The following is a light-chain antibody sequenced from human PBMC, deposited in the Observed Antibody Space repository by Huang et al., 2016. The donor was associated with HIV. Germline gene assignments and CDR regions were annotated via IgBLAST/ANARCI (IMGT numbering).Light chain of an antibody. CDR1: QGISNY. Sequence: DIQMTQSPSSLSASVGDRVTVTCRASQGISNYLAWFQQKPGKAPKSLIYSASTLQTGVPSMFSGSGSGTEFTLTISGLQPDDSATYYCHQYYSFPYTFGQGTKLDIK. CDR2: SAS. V-gene: IGKV1-16*01. CDR3: HQYYSFPYT. J-gene: IGKJ2*01.